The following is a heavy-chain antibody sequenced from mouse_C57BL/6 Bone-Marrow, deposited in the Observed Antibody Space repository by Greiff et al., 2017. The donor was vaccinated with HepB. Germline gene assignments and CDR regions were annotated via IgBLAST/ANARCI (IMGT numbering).Heavy chain of an antibody. CDR1: GFTFSDYY. CDR3: ARPYYYPGWFAY. Sequence: DVHLVESGGGLVQPGGSLKLSCAASGFTFSDYYMYWVRQTPEKRLEWVAYISNGGGSTYYPDTVKGRFTISRDNAKNTLYLQMSRLKSEDTAMYYCARPYYYPGWFAYWGQGTLVTVSA. J-gene: IGHJ3*01. V-gene: IGHV5-12*01. D-gene: IGHD1-1*01. CDR2: ISNGGGST.